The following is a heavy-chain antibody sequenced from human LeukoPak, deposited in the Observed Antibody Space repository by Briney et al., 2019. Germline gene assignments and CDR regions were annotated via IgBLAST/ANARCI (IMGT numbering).Heavy chain of an antibody. CDR2: ISAYNGNT. Sequence: ASVKVSCKASGYTFTSYGISWVRQAPGQGLEWMGWISAYNGNTNYAQKLQGRVTMTTDTSTSTAYMELRSLRSDDTAVYYCARDKALLLWFGELLPFDHWGQGTLVTVSS. V-gene: IGHV1-18*01. CDR3: ARDKALLLWFGELLPFDH. CDR1: GYTFTSYG. J-gene: IGHJ4*02. D-gene: IGHD3-10*01.